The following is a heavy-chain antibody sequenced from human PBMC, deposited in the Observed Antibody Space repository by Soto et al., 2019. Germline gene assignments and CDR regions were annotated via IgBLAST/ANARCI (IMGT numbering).Heavy chain of an antibody. CDR1: GFTFRHYG. J-gene: IGHJ4*02. CDR2: ISYDGSNK. V-gene: IGHV3-30*03. CDR3: ARNSGECQGRIDY. Sequence: GGSLRLSCAASGFTFRHYGIHWVRQAPGKGVEWLAVISYDGSNKHYADSVKGRFTVSRDNSKNTLYLQMNSLRAEDTAVYFCARNSGECQGRIDYWGQGTLVTVSS. D-gene: IGHD1-26*01.